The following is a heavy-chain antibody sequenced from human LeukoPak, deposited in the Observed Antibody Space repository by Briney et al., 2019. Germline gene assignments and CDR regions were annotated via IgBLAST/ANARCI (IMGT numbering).Heavy chain of an antibody. CDR1: GFTFSSSW. D-gene: IGHD1-26*01. CDR3: AVSLSGSYLYFDY. Sequence: GGSLRLSCAASGFTFSSSWMTWVRQAPGKGLEWVANIKQDGSEKYYVDSVKGRFTISRDNAKNSLYLQMNSLRAEDTAVYYCAVSLSGSYLYFDYWGQGTLVTVSS. J-gene: IGHJ4*02. V-gene: IGHV3-7*01. CDR2: IKQDGSEK.